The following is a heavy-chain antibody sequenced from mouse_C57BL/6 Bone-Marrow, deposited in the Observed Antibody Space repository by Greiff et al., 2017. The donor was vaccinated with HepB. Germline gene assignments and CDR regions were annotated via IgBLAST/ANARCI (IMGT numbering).Heavy chain of an antibody. J-gene: IGHJ3*01. CDR2: IHPNSGST. Sequence: VQLQESGAELVKPGASVKLSCKASGYTFTSYWMHWVKQRPGQGLEWIGMIHPNSGSTNYNEKFKSKATLTVDKSSSTAYMQLSSLTSEDSAVYYCARWGTAQAAWFAYWGQGTLVTVSA. D-gene: IGHD3-2*02. CDR3: ARWGTAQAAWFAY. CDR1: GYTFTSYW. V-gene: IGHV1-64*01.